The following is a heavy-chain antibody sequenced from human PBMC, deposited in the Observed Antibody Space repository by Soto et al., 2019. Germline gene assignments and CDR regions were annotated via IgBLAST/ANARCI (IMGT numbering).Heavy chain of an antibody. CDR2: ISAYNGNA. CDR1: GYTFTSYG. CDR3: ARDAAVGLFDY. V-gene: IGHV1-18*01. D-gene: IGHD1-26*01. Sequence: GASVKVSCKASGYTFTSYGISWVQQAPGQGLEWMGWISAYNGNANYAQKLQGRVTMTTDTSTSRAYMELRSLRSDDTAVYYCARDAAVGLFDYWGQGTLVTVSS. J-gene: IGHJ4*02.